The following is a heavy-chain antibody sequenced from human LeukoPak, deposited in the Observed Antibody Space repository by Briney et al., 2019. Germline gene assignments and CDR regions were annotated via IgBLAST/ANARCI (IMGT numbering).Heavy chain of an antibody. CDR2: ISGSGDYT. V-gene: IGHV3-23*01. J-gene: IGHJ4*02. Sequence: GSLRLSCAASGFNFKYYAMTWVRQAPGKGLEWVSSISGSGDYTYYADSVKGRFTISRDNSENTLYLQMNSLRAEDTAVYYCAKDERGYYDSSGFFGAIDYWGQGSLVTVSS. CDR1: GFNFKYYA. D-gene: IGHD3-22*01. CDR3: AKDERGYYDSSGFFGAIDY.